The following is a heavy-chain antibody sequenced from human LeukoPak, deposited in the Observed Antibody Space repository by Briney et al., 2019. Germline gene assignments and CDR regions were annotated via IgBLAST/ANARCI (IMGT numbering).Heavy chain of an antibody. D-gene: IGHD3-16*02. CDR1: GFTFSRYS. J-gene: IGHJ6*03. CDR3: ERDSSFYYYMDV. Sequence: GGSLRLSCAASGFTFSRYSMNWVRQAPGKGLGWVSSISSSSSYIYYADSVKGRFTISRDNAKNSLYLQMNSLRAEDTAVYYCERDSSFYYYMDVWGKGTTVTVSS. CDR2: ISSSSSYI. V-gene: IGHV3-21*01.